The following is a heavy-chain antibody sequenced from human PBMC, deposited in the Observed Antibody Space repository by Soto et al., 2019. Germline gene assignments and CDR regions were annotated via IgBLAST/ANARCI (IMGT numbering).Heavy chain of an antibody. V-gene: IGHV3-53*01. CDR2: MYTGGRT. D-gene: IGHD6-19*01. CDR1: GFTVTGDQ. CDR3: PRGGGGWDS. Sequence: VHVVESGGGLIQPGGSLRLSCVASGFTVTGDQMNWVRQAPGKGLEWVSTMYTGGRTFYAESVRGRFTISRDETKNILYLQMDSLRVEDTAVYYCPRGGGGWDSWGQGSLVTVSS. J-gene: IGHJ4*02.